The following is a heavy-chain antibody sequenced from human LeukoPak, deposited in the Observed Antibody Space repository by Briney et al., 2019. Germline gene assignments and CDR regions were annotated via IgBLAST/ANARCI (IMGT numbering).Heavy chain of an antibody. D-gene: IGHD3-3*01. J-gene: IGHJ5*02. CDR2: ITSDGSST. CDR1: GFTFSSYW. CDR3: ASSYDFWSGYLSLGWFDP. Sequence: GGSLRLSCAASGFTFSSYWMHWVRQAPGKGLVWVSRITSDGSSTSYADSVKGRFTISRDNAKNTLYLQMNSLRDEDTAVYYCASSYDFWSGYLSLGWFDPWGQGTLVTVSS. V-gene: IGHV3-74*01.